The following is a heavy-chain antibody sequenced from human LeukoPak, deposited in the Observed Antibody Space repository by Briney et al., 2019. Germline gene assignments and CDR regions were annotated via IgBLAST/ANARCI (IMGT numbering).Heavy chain of an antibody. D-gene: IGHD3-22*01. CDR2: ISYDGSNE. V-gene: IGHV3-30*03. Sequence: GGSLRLSCAASGFTFSSYGMHWVRQAPGKGLEWVAVISYDGSNEYYADSVKGRFTISRDNSKNTLYLQMNSLRAEDTAVYYCASAATMMIVLRAGVDYWGQGTLVTVSS. CDR3: ASAATMMIVLRAGVDY. CDR1: GFTFSSYG. J-gene: IGHJ4*02.